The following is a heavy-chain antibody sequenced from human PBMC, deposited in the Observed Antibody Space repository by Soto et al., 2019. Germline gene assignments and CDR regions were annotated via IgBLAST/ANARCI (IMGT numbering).Heavy chain of an antibody. Sequence: VKVSCKASGYTFTSYAMHWVRQAPGQRPEWMGWIKAGNGKTKYSEKFQGRVTITRDTSASTAYMELSSLRSEDTAVYNCARGRWTQTPADYYLDYWGQGTLVTVSS. CDR2: IKAGNGKT. V-gene: IGHV1-3*01. J-gene: IGHJ4*02. CDR1: GYTFTSYA. CDR3: ARGRWTQTPADYYLDY. D-gene: IGHD1-1*01.